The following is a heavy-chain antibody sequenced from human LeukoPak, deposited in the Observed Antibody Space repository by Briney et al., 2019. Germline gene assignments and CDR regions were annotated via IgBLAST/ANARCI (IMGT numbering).Heavy chain of an antibody. CDR2: IYHSGST. Sequence: SETLSLTCTVSGYSISSGYYWGWIRQPPGKGLEWIGSIYHSGSTYYNPSLKSRVTISVDTSKNQFSLKLSSVTAADTAVYYCARGGLGANDAFDIWGQGTMVTVSS. J-gene: IGHJ3*02. CDR3: ARGGLGANDAFDI. V-gene: IGHV4-38-2*02. CDR1: GYSISSGYY. D-gene: IGHD1-26*01.